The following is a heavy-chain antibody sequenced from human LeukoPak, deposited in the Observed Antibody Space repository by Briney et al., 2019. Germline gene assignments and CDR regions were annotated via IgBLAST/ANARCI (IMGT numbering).Heavy chain of an antibody. CDR1: NYTFTTYG. D-gene: IGHD3-22*01. Sequence: ASGKVSCNASNYTFTTYGITWVRQAPGPGLERRGGISTYNGNTNYAQNFRGRVTMTTDTTTRTAYMELRSLRSDDTAVYYCARRHPSAWLERSYYFDYWGQGTLVTVSS. J-gene: IGHJ4*02. CDR2: ISTYNGNT. CDR3: ARRHPSAWLERSYYFDY. V-gene: IGHV1-18*04.